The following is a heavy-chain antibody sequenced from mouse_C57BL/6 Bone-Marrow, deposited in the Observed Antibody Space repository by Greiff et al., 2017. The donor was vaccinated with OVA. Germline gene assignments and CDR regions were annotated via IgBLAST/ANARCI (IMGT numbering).Heavy chain of an antibody. J-gene: IGHJ2*01. CDR3: ARLLRGVFDY. V-gene: IGHV1-63*01. CDR1: GYTSTNYW. D-gene: IGHD1-1*01. CDR2: IYPGGGYT. Sequence: VQLQQSGAELVRPGTSVKMSCKASGYTSTNYWIGWAKQRPGHGLEWIGDIYPGGGYTNYNEKFKGKATLTADKSSSTAYMQFRSLTSEDSAIYYCARLLRGVFDYWGQGTTLTVSS.